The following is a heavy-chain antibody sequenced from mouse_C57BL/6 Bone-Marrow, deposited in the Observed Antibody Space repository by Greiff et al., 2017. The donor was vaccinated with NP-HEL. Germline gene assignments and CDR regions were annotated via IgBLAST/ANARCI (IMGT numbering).Heavy chain of an antibody. J-gene: IGHJ2*01. CDR2: IYPRDGST. V-gene: IGHV1-85*01. Sequence: QVHVKQSGPELVKPGASVKLSCKASGYTFTSYDINWVKQRPGQGLEWIGWIYPRDGSTKYNEKFKGKATLTVDTSSSTAYMELHSLTSEDSAVYFCARDYYYGSSSYYFDYWGQGTTLTVSS. CDR3: ARDYYYGSSSYYFDY. D-gene: IGHD1-1*01. CDR1: GYTFTSYD.